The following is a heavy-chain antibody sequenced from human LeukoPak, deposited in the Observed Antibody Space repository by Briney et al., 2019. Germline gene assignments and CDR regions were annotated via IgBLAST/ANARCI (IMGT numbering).Heavy chain of an antibody. Sequence: RASVKVSCKVSGYTLTELSMHWVRQAPGQGLEWMGIINPSGGSTSYAQKFQGRVTMTRDTSTSTVYMELSSLRSEDTAVYYCARDVGGFDYWGQGTLVTVSS. V-gene: IGHV1-46*01. CDR1: GYTLTELS. CDR2: INPSGGST. CDR3: ARDVGGFDY. J-gene: IGHJ4*02. D-gene: IGHD2-15*01.